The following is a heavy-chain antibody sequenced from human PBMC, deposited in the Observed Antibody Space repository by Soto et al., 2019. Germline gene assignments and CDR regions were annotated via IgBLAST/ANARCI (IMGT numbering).Heavy chain of an antibody. D-gene: IGHD6-19*01. CDR2: VNPNSGGT. Sequence: GASVKVSGKASGYTFTGYYIHLLLQAPVQVLDWMGWVNPNSGGTNYAQKFQGWVTMTRDTSISTAYMELSRLRSDDTAVYYCVTSRVSIAVAGETEYYFDYWGQGTLVTVSS. CDR1: GYTFTGYY. CDR3: VTSRVSIAVAGETEYYFDY. V-gene: IGHV1-2*04. J-gene: IGHJ4*02.